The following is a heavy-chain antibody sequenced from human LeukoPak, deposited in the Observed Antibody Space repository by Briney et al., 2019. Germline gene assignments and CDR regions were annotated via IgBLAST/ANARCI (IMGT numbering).Heavy chain of an antibody. CDR1: GSTVTSYD. CDR3: ARGGGYSSSLCI. J-gene: IGHJ4*02. CDR2: MNPNSGNT. D-gene: IGHD6-6*01. Sequence: GASVKVSCKASGSTVTSYDINWVRQATGQGLEWMGWMNPNSGNTGYAQKFQGRVTMTRNTSISTAYMELSSLRSGDTAVYYCARGGGYSSSLCIWGQGTLVTVSS. V-gene: IGHV1-8*01.